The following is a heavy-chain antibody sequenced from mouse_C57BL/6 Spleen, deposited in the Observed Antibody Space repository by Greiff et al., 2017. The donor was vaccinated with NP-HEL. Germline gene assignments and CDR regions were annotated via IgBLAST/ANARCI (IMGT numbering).Heavy chain of an antibody. CDR3: ARSYYYGSSYGVDD. V-gene: IGHV1-59*01. CDR1: GYTFTSYW. CDR2: IDPSDSYT. Sequence: QVQLQQPGAELVRPGTSVKLSCKASGYTFTSYWMHWVKQRPGQGLEWIGVIDPSDSYTNYNQKFKGKATLTVDTSSSTAYMQLSSLTAEDSAVYYCARSYYYGSSYGVDDWGQGTTLTASS. D-gene: IGHD1-1*01. J-gene: IGHJ2*01.